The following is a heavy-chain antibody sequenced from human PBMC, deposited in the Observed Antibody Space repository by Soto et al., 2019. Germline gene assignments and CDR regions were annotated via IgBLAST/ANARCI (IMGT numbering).Heavy chain of an antibody. Sequence: PGGSMRLSSAASGFTFSGSAMHWVRQASGKGLEWVGRIRSKANSYATAYAASVKGRFTISRDDSKNTAYLQMNSLKTEDPAVYYCTRPGMVPEGYAFDTWGQGTMVTVAS. D-gene: IGHD2-8*01. J-gene: IGHJ3*02. V-gene: IGHV3-73*01. CDR3: TRPGMVPEGYAFDT. CDR1: GFTFSGSA. CDR2: IRSKANSYAT.